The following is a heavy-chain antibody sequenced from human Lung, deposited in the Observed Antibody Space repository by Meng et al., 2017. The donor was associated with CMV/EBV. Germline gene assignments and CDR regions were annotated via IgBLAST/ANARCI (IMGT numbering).Heavy chain of an antibody. V-gene: IGHV1-2*06. D-gene: IGHD7-27*01. CDR2: ITPSSGGT. Sequence: VQLVQSGSEAKKPGASVKVSCTASGYTFTGYYMHWLRQAPGQGLEWVGRITPSSGGTTYAQKFQGRVTMTRDTSISTAYMELSSLRSDDAAIYYCVRANLGSADYWGQGTLVTVSS. CDR3: VRANLGSADY. J-gene: IGHJ4*02. CDR1: GYTFTGYY.